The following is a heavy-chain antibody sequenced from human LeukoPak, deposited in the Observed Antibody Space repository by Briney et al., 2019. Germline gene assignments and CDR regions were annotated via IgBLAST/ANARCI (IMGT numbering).Heavy chain of an antibody. CDR3: ARSVQQLVSDY. CDR2: INPNNGGT. J-gene: IGHJ4*02. V-gene: IGHV1-2*02. CDR1: GYAFTGYY. Sequence: ASVKVSCKASGYAFTGYYMHWVRQAPGQGLEWMGWINPNNGGTNYAQKFQGRVAMTRDTSISTAYMELSRLRSDDTAVYCCARSVQQLVSDYWGQGTLVTVSS. D-gene: IGHD6-13*01.